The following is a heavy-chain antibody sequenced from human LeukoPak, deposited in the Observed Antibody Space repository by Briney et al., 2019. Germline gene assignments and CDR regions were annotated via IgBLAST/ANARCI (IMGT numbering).Heavy chain of an antibody. CDR2: INPNSGGT. Sequence: GASVKVSCKASGYTFTGYYMHWVRQAPGQGLEWMGWINPNSGGTNYAQKFQGRVTMTRDTSISTAYMELSRLRSDDTAVYYCARDPATVTTYYYYYYYMDVWGKGTTVTVSS. D-gene: IGHD4-17*01. V-gene: IGHV1-2*02. J-gene: IGHJ6*03. CDR3: ARDPATVTTYYYYYYYMDV. CDR1: GYTFTGYY.